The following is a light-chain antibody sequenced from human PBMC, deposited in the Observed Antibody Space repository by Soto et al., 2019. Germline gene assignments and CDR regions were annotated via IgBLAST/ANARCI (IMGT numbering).Light chain of an antibody. CDR2: GAS. V-gene: IGKV3-20*01. CDR1: QSVSSSY. CDR3: HQYGYSFIA. Sequence: EILLTQSPGTLSLSPGERATLSCRASQSVSSSYLSWYKLKPGKAPRLLIYGASSRATGIPDRFSGSGSGTDFTLTISRLEPEDFAVYYCHQYGYSFIAFGHATKVQL. J-gene: IGKJ1*01.